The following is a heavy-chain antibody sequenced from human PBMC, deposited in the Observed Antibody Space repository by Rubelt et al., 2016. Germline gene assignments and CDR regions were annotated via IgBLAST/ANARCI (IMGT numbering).Heavy chain of an antibody. CDR2: IIGNGGST. J-gene: IGHJ4*02. CDR1: GFTYTYST. CDR3: AKGHSNLDY. D-gene: IGHD6-13*01. V-gene: IGHV3-23*01. Sequence: ASGFTYTYSTMTWVRQAPGKGLEWVSAIIGNGGSTYYADSVRGRFTISRDNSRTTLYLQMNSLRAEDTAVYYCAKGHSNLDYWGQGTLVTVSS.